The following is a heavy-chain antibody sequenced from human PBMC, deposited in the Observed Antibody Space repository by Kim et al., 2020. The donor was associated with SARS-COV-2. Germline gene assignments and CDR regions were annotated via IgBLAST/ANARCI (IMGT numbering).Heavy chain of an antibody. V-gene: IGHV1-69*13. Sequence: SVKVSCKASGGTFSSYAISWVRQAPGQGLEWMGGIIPIFGTANYAQKFQGRVTITADESTSTAYMELSSLRSEDTAVYYCARSHDELNYDSSGYSFDPWGQGTLVTVSS. D-gene: IGHD3-22*01. CDR1: GGTFSSYA. J-gene: IGHJ5*02. CDR3: ARSHDELNYDSSGYSFDP. CDR2: IIPIFGTA.